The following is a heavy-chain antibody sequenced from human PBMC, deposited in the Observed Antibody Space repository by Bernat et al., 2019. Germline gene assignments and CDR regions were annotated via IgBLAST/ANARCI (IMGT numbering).Heavy chain of an antibody. Sequence: QVQLQQWGAGLLKPSETLSLTCAVYGGSFSGYYWSWIRQPPGKGLEWIGEINHSGSTNYNPSLKSRVTISVDPSKNQFSLKLSSVTAADTAVYYCAGSFIAAAYCFDYWGQGTLVTVSS. CDR2: INHSGST. CDR1: GGSFSGYY. D-gene: IGHD6-13*01. J-gene: IGHJ4*02. CDR3: AGSFIAAAYCFDY. V-gene: IGHV4-34*01.